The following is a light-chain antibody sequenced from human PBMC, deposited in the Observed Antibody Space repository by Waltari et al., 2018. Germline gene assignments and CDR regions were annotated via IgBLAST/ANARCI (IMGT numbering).Light chain of an antibody. V-gene: IGKV1-5*03. CDR1: QRIDTW. J-gene: IGKJ2*01. Sequence: EIQLYHSASILAATVGDIGTLTCRASQRIDTWLAWYQQKPGKAPELLISKASTLESGVPSRFSGRGSGTEFTLTISGLQPDDFATYYCQQYNSYSHTFGPGTKLEI. CDR2: KAS. CDR3: QQYNSYSHT.